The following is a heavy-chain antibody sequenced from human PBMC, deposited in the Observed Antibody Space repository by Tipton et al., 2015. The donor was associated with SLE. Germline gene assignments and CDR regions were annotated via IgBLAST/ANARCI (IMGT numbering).Heavy chain of an antibody. CDR2: IYHSGST. CDR1: GGSISSGGYS. J-gene: IGHJ4*02. Sequence: TLSLTCAVSGGSISSGGYSWSWIRQPPGKGLEWVGFIYHSGSTYYNPSLKSRVSISVDRSKNHLTLMLTSVTAADTAAYYCARSSGDSLYYFNYWGQGALVTVSS. V-gene: IGHV4-30-2*01. CDR3: ARSSGDSLYYFNY. D-gene: IGHD2-15*01.